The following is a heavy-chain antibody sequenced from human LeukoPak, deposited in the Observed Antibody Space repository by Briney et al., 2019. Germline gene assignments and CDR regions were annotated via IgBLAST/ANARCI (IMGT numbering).Heavy chain of an antibody. CDR2: IYYSGST. J-gene: IGHJ3*02. CDR3: AREDIITNAFDI. V-gene: IGHV4-30-4*07. Sequence: SETLSLTCAVSGGSISGGGYSWSWIRQPPGKGLEWIGYIYYSGSTYYNPSLKSRVTISVDTSKNQFSLKLSSVTAADTAVYYCAREDIITNAFDIWGQGTMVTVSS. CDR1: GGSISGGGYS.